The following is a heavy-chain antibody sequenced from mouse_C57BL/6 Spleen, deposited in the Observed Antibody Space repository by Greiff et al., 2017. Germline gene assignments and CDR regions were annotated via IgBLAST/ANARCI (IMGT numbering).Heavy chain of an antibody. CDR1: GYTFTDYY. V-gene: IGHV1-26*01. D-gene: IGHD1-1*01. Sequence: EVQLQQSGPELVKPGASVKISCKASGYTFTDYYMNWVKQSHGKSLEWIGDINPNNGGTSYNQKFKGKATLTVDKSSSTAYMELRSLTSEDSAVYYCARDGSGKFAMDYWGQGTSVTVSS. CDR3: ARDGSGKFAMDY. CDR2: INPNNGGT. J-gene: IGHJ4*01.